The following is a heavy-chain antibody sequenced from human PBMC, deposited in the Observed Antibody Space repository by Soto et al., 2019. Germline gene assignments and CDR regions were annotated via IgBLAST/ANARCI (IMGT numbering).Heavy chain of an antibody. CDR3: ARDVIGHDKYETIGYDFDH. J-gene: IGHJ4*02. Sequence: QVQLIQFGAEVKKPGASVKVSCRASGYTFTKFHIHWVRQAPGQGLEWMVMIDPSGGVTRDAQRFQGRITMTSDTSTSSVYMELRGLTSEDTAVYYCARDVIGHDKYETIGYDFDHWGPGTLVTVSS. CDR2: IDPSGGVT. D-gene: IGHD5-12*01. V-gene: IGHV1-46*01. CDR1: GYTFTKFH.